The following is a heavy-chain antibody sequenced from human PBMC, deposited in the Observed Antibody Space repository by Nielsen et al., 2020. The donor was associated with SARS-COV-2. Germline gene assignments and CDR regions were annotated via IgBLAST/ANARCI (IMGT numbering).Heavy chain of an antibody. J-gene: IGHJ4*02. CDR2: ISYDGSNK. CDR1: GFTFSSYA. CDR3: ARDLGASFDY. V-gene: IGHV3-30-3*01. D-gene: IGHD1-26*01. Sequence: GESLKISCAASGFTFSSYAMHWVRQAPGKGLEWVAVISYDGSNKYYADSVKGRFTISRDNSKNTLYLQMNSLRAEDTAVYYCARDLGASFDYWGQGTLVTVSS.